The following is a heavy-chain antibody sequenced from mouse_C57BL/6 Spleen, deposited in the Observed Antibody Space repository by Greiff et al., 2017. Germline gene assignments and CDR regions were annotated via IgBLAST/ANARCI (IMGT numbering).Heavy chain of an antibody. CDR1: GYTFTSYW. D-gene: IGHD1-1*01. CDR3: ARGVYYDGSRAYFDY. V-gene: IGHV1-55*01. J-gene: IGHJ2*01. Sequence: QVQLQQPGAELVKPGASVKMSCKASGYTFTSYWITWVKQRPGQGLEWIGDIYPGSGSTNYNEKFKSKATMTVDTSSSTAYMQLSSLTSEDSAFYYGARGVYYDGSRAYFDYWGQGTTLTVSS. CDR2: IYPGSGST.